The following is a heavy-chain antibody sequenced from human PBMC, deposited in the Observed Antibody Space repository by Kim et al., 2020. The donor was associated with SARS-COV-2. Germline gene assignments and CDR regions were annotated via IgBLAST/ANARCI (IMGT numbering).Heavy chain of an antibody. J-gene: IGHJ6*02. V-gene: IGHV3-13*01. Sequence: GGSLRLSCAASGFTFSTYDMHWVRQTTGKGLEWVSAIGTAGDTDYVGSVKGRFTISRENAKNSLYLQMNSLRAGDTAVYCCARATLGLDVWGQGTTVTVSS. CDR2: IGTAGDT. CDR1: GFTFSTYD. CDR3: ARATLGLDV.